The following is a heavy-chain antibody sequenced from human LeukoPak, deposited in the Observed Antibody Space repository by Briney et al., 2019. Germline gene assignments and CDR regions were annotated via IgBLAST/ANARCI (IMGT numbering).Heavy chain of an antibody. Sequence: GGSLRFSGAASGFSFSTYSMTWVRQAPGKGLEWVSSISRNSRYIYYADSMRGRFTISRDNAKNSLYLQMNSLKPEDTAVYYCARVAEAAAFDSWGQGTLVTVSS. CDR2: ISRNSRYI. J-gene: IGHJ4*02. D-gene: IGHD6-13*01. CDR3: ARVAEAAAFDS. CDR1: GFSFSTYS. V-gene: IGHV3-21*06.